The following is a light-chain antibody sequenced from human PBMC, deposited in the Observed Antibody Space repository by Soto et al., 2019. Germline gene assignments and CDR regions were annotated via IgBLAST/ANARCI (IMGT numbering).Light chain of an antibody. Sequence: EIVLTQSPATLSLSPGERATLSCRASQSVSSYLAWYQQKPGQAPRLLIYDASNRATGIPARFSGSGSGTDFPLTISSLEPDDFAVYYCQQRSNWRFTFGPGTKADIK. CDR1: QSVSSY. J-gene: IGKJ3*01. V-gene: IGKV3-11*01. CDR2: DAS. CDR3: QQRSNWRFT.